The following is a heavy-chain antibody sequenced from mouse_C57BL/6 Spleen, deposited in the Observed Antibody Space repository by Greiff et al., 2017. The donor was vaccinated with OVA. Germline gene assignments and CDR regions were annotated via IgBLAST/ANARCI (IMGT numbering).Heavy chain of an antibody. Sequence: QVQLQQPGAELVMPGASVKLSCKASGYTFTSYWMHWVKQRPGQGLEWIGEIDPSDSYTNYNQKFKGKSTLTVDKSSSTAYMQLSSLTSEDSAVYYWARKGGRGAMDYWGQGTSVTVSS. CDR2: IDPSDSYT. CDR3: ARKGGRGAMDY. V-gene: IGHV1-69*01. CDR1: GYTFTSYW. J-gene: IGHJ4*01.